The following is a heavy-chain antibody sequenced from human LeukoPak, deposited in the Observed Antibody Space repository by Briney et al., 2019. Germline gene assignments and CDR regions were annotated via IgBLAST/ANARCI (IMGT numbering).Heavy chain of an antibody. CDR3: ARDASTRCYLCEVDH. D-gene: IGHD2-2*01. J-gene: IGHJ4*02. Sequence: PGGSLRLSCAASGFTFSDYSMNWVSQAPGKGMGWVSSISAGSNYIYYGDSVKGRFTISRDNAKNSLYLQMSSLRAEDTAVYYCARDASTRCYLCEVDHWGQGTLVTVSS. CDR2: ISAGSNYI. V-gene: IGHV3-21*01. CDR1: GFTFSDYS.